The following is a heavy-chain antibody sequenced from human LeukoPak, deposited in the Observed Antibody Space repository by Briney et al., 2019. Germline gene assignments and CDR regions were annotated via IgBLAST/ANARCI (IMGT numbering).Heavy chain of an antibody. CDR3: WKLVSDSSSY. J-gene: IGHJ4*02. CDR1: GFSFSAYT. V-gene: IGHV3-48*01. CDR2: ISLSGSIT. Sequence: PGGSLRLSCEASGFSFSAYTIDWVRQAPGKGLEWISYISLSGSITHYADSVKGRFTISRKNARNSLHLQMNILRAHDPASYYWWKLVSDSSSYWGQGILVTVSS. D-gene: IGHD6-6*01.